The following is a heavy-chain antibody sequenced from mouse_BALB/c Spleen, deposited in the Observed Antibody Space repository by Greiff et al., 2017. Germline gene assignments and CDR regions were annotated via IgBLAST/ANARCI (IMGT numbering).Heavy chain of an antibody. CDR1: GFTFSSFG. CDR3: AREGVYDGYSYAMDY. D-gene: IGHD2-3*01. V-gene: IGHV5-17*02. Sequence: EAKLVESGGGLVQPGGSRKLSCAASGFTFSSFGMHWVRQAPEKGLEWVAYISSGSSTIYYADTVKGRFTISRDNPKNTLFLQMTSLRSEDTAMYYCAREGVYDGYSYAMDYWGQGTSVTVSS. J-gene: IGHJ4*01. CDR2: ISSGSSTI.